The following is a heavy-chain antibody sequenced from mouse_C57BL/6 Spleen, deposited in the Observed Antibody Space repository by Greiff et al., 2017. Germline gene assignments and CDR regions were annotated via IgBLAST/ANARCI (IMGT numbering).Heavy chain of an antibody. CDR3: ARSDGSSPAWFAY. V-gene: IGHV1-54*01. CDR2: INPGSGGT. CDR1: GYAFTNYL. Sequence: QVQLKQSGAELVRPGTSVKVSCKASGYAFTNYLIEWVKQRPGQGLEWIGVINPGSGGTNYNEKFKGKATLTADKSSSTAYMQLSSLTSEDSAVYFCARSDGSSPAWFAYWGQGTLVTVSA. D-gene: IGHD1-1*01. J-gene: IGHJ3*01.